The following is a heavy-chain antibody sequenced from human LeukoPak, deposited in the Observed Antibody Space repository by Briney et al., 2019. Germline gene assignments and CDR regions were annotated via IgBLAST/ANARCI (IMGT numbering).Heavy chain of an antibody. CDR3: TTQTWFGELGDFDY. Sequence: GGSPRLSCAASGFTFSNAWMSWVRQAPGKGLEWVGRIKSKTDGGTTDYAAPVKGRFTISRDDSKNTLYLQMNSLKTEDTAVYYCTTQTWFGELGDFDYWGQGTLVTVSS. J-gene: IGHJ4*02. CDR2: IKSKTDGGTT. V-gene: IGHV3-15*01. D-gene: IGHD3-10*01. CDR1: GFTFSNAW.